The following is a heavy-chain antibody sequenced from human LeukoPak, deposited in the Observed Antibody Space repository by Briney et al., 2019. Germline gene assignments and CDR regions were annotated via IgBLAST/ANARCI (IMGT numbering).Heavy chain of an antibody. J-gene: IGHJ4*02. D-gene: IGHD2-2*01. CDR3: ARQYCSSTSCYLDY. CDR2: INPNSGGT. Sequence: ASVKVSCKASGYTFTGYYMHWVRQAPGQGLEWMGWINPNSGGTNYAQKFQGRVTMTRDTSISTAYMELSSLRSDDTAVYYCARQYCSSTSCYLDYWGQGTLVTVSS. V-gene: IGHV1-2*02. CDR1: GYTFTGYY.